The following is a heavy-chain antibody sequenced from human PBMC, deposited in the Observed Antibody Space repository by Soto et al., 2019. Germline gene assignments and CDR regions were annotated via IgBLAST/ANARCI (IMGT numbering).Heavy chain of an antibody. Sequence: QVQLVESGGGVVQPGTSLRLSCAASGFNFSEYAMHWVRQAPGKGLEWLAIISFEGSNKYSADSVKGRFTISRDNSKNTLYLQMNSLRPEDTAVYYCAKGWATLVAGRFFDSWGQGTPVTVSS. CDR2: ISFEGSNK. D-gene: IGHD6-19*01. V-gene: IGHV3-30*18. CDR3: AKGWATLVAGRFFDS. CDR1: GFNFSEYA. J-gene: IGHJ4*02.